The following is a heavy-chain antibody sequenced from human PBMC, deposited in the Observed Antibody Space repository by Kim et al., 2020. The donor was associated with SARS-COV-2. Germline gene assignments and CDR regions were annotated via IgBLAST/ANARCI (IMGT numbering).Heavy chain of an antibody. J-gene: IGHJ6*02. CDR3: ARGGEMATSHYGMDV. CDR2: IYSGGST. D-gene: IGHD5-12*01. CDR1: GFTVSSNY. Sequence: GGSLRLSCAASGFTVSSNYMSWVRQAPGKGLEWVSVIYSGGSTYYADSVKGRFTISRHNSKNTLYLQMNSLRAEDTAVYYCARGGEMATSHYGMDVWGQGTTVTVSS. V-gene: IGHV3-53*04.